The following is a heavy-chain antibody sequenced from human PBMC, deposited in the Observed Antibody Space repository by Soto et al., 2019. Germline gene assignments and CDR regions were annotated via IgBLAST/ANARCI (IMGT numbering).Heavy chain of an antibody. CDR2: ISWDGGST. D-gene: IGHD6-13*01. CDR3: AKQERGSSWPLEAYGMDV. CDR1: GFTFDDYT. Sequence: GGSMRLSCAASGFTFDDYTMHWVRQAPGKGLEWVCLISWDGGSTYYADSVKGRFTISRDNSKNSLYLQMNSLRTEDTALYYCAKQERGSSWPLEAYGMDVWGQGTTVTVSS. J-gene: IGHJ6*02. V-gene: IGHV3-43*01.